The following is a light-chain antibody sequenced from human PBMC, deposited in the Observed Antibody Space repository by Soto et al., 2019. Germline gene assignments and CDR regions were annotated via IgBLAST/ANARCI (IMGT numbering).Light chain of an antibody. CDR1: SSDVGGYDY. CDR3: SSYTGGNPSYV. CDR2: EVT. Sequence: TQPPSASGSPGQAVTISCTGTSSDVGGYDYVSWYQQHPGKAPKLMIYEVTIRPSGVSDRFSGSKSGNTASLTVSGLQAEDAADYYCSSYTGGNPSYVFGTGTKVTVL. V-gene: IGLV2-8*01. J-gene: IGLJ1*01.